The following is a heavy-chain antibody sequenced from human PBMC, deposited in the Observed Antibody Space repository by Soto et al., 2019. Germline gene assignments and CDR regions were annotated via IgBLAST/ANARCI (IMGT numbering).Heavy chain of an antibody. Sequence: GGSLRLSCAASGFTFSSYAMSWARQAPGKGLEWVSAISGSGGGTYYADSVKGRFTISRDNSKNTLYLQMNSLRAEDTAVYYCAKDFSREAVAGWYDYWGQGTLVTAPQ. CDR1: GFTFSSYA. J-gene: IGHJ4*02. D-gene: IGHD6-19*01. CDR3: AKDFSREAVAGWYDY. V-gene: IGHV3-23*01. CDR2: ISGSGGGT.